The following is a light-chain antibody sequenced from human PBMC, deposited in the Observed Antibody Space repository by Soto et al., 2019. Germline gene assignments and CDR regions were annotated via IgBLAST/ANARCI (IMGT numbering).Light chain of an antibody. CDR3: QQYGSSRT. CDR1: QSVSSNY. CDR2: GAS. V-gene: IGKV3-20*01. J-gene: IGKJ1*01. Sequence: EIVLTQSPGTLSLSPGERATLSCRASQSVSSNYLAWYQQKPGQAPRLLAYGASSRATGIPDRFSGSGSGTDFTLTISRLEPEDFAVYYCQQYGSSRTFGQGTKVDIK.